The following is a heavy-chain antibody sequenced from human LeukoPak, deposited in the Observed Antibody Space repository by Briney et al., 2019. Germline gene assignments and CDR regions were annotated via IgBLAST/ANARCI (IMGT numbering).Heavy chain of an antibody. J-gene: IGHJ3*02. CDR3: ARGLGVAGTDAFDI. V-gene: IGHV1-8*02. D-gene: IGHD6-19*01. CDR1: GYTFTSYD. CDR2: MNPNSGNT. Sequence: ASVKVSCKASGYTFTSYDINLVRQATGQGLEWMGWMNPNSGNTGYAQKFQGRVTMTRNTSISTAYMELSSLRSEDTAVYYCARGLGVAGTDAFDIWGQGTMVTVSS.